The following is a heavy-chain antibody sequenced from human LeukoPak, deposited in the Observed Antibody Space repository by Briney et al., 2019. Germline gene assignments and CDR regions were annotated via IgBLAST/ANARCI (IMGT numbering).Heavy chain of an antibody. J-gene: IGHJ4*02. CDR2: IYYSGST. CDR3: ARHEGGYCSSTSCYGN. CDR1: GGSISSGGYY. D-gene: IGHD2-2*03. V-gene: IGHV4-31*03. Sequence: SQTLSLTCTVSGGSISSGGYYWSWIRQHPGKGLEWIGYIYYSGSTYYNPSLKSRVTISVDPSNNRFSLKLSSVTAADTAVYYCARHEGGYCSSTSCYGNWGQGTLVTVSS.